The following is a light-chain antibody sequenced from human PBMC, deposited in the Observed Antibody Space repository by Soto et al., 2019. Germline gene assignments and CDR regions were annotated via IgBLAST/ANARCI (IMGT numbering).Light chain of an antibody. Sequence: IQMPQSPSSLSASVGNRVTITCQASQDIATYLNWYQQKPGKAPNLLIYDASNLETGVPSRFSGGGSGTHFTFTISNLQPEDIATYYCQQYDNLPPTWTFGQGTKVDNK. CDR2: DAS. CDR3: QQYDNLPPTWT. J-gene: IGKJ1*01. CDR1: QDIATY. V-gene: IGKV1-33*01.